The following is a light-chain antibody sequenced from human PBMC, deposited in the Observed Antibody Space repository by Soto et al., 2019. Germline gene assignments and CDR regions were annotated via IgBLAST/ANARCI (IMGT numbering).Light chain of an antibody. CDR3: AAWDDSLGV. V-gene: IGLV2-14*01. Sequence: QSVLTQPASVSGSPGQSITISCTGTTSAFGGYEYVSWYQQHPGKAPKLLIFKINKRPLGVSYRFSGSKSGTTASLTISGLRSEDEADYYCAAWDDSLGVFGTVTKVAVL. CDR1: TSAFGGYEY. J-gene: IGLJ1*01. CDR2: KIN.